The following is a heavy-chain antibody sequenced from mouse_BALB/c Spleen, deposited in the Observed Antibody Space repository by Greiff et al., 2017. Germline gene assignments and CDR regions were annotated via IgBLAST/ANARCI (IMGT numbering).Heavy chain of an antibody. CDR2: ILPGSGST. CDR1: GYTFSSYW. CDR3: ARASGPRVFDY. Sequence: VQLQQSGAELMKPGASVKISCKATGYTFSSYWIEWVKQRPGHGLEWIGEILPGSGSTNYNEKFKGKATFTADTSSNTAYMQLSSLTSEDSAVYYCARASGPRVFDYWGQGTTLTVSS. D-gene: IGHD6-1*01. V-gene: IGHV1-9*01. J-gene: IGHJ2*01.